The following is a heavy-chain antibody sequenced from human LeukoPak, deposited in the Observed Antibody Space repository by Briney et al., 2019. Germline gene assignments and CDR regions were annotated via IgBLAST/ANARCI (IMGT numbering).Heavy chain of an antibody. CDR2: VYYNGRT. V-gene: IGHV4-59*01. Sequence: SETLSLTCTGSYGSISSYYWSWIRQPPGKGLEWIGYVYYNGRTNYNASLKSRVTISVDTSKNHFSLKLTSVTAADTAVYYCARLSTSFDDWGQGTPVTVSS. D-gene: IGHD5/OR15-5a*01. CDR3: ARLSTSFDD. CDR1: YGSISSYY. J-gene: IGHJ4*02.